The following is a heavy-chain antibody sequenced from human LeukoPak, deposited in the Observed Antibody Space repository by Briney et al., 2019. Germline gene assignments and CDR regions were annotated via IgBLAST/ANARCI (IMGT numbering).Heavy chain of an antibody. CDR1: GGSISSYY. V-gene: IGHV4-59*01. CDR2: IYYSGST. Sequence: SETLSLTCTVSGGSISSYYWSWIRQPPGKGLEWIGYIYYSGSTNYNPSLKSRVTISVDTSKNQFSLKLSSVTAADTAVYYCARCVPPNYYGMDVWGQGTTVTVPS. J-gene: IGHJ6*02. D-gene: IGHD2-2*01. CDR3: ARCVPPNYYGMDV.